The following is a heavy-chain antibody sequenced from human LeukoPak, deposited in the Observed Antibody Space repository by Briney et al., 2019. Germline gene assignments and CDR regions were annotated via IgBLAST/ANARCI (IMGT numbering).Heavy chain of an antibody. CDR1: GGSISSSTYY. V-gene: IGHV4-39*02. CDR2: IYYRGST. J-gene: IGHJ4*02. Sequence: SETLSLTCTVSGGSISSSTYYWGWIRQPPGKGLEWLGTIYYRGSTYYNPSLKSRVTISVDTSKNQFSLKLSSVTAADTAVYYCSRENGAFSPFGYWGQGILVTV. CDR3: SRENGAFSPFGY. D-gene: IGHD2-8*01.